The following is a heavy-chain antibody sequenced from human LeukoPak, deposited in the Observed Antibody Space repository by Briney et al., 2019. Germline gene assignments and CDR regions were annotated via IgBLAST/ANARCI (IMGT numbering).Heavy chain of an antibody. J-gene: IGHJ4*02. V-gene: IGHV3-20*04. CDR1: GFTFDDYG. D-gene: IGHD3-3*02. CDR3: ARAPLGYYFDY. Sequence: GGSLRLSCAASGFTFDDYGMSWVRQAPGKGLEWVSGINWSGGSTGYADSVKGRFTISRDNAKNSLYLQMNSLRAEDTALYYCARAPLGYYFDYWGQGTLVTVSS. CDR2: INWSGGST.